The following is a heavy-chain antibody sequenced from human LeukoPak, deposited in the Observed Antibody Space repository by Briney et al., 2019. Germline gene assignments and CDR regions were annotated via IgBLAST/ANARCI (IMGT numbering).Heavy chain of an antibody. V-gene: IGHV1-2*02. CDR1: GYTFTGHY. CDR2: IYPNSGGT. Sequence: GASVKVSCKASGYTFTGHYIHWVRQAPGQGLAWVGWIYPNSGGTNYAQKFQGRVTMTRDTSINSAYMELRRLRSDDTAVYYCARDGNCSGGSCSLDYWGQGTLVTVSS. J-gene: IGHJ4*02. D-gene: IGHD2-15*01. CDR3: ARDGNCSGGSCSLDY.